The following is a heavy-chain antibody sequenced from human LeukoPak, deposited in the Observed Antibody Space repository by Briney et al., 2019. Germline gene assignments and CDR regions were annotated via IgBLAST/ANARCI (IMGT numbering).Heavy chain of an antibody. D-gene: IGHD6-13*01. CDR2: INHSGST. CDR1: GGSFSGYY. CDR3: ARGRGSSSWYGFVLFDP. V-gene: IGHV4-34*01. Sequence: SETLSLTCAVYGGSFSGYYWSWIRQPPGKGLEWIGEINHSGSTNYNPSLKGRVTISVDPSKNQFSLKLSSVTAADTAVYYCARGRGSSSWYGFVLFDPWGQGTLVTVSS. J-gene: IGHJ5*02.